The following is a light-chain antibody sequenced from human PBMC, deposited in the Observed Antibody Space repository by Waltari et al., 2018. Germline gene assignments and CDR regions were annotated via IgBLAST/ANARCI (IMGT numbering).Light chain of an antibody. J-gene: IGLJ2*01. CDR1: SSDIGGYNY. V-gene: IGLV2-11*01. CDR3: CSYTDSGL. CDR2: EVS. Sequence: QAALTQPRSVSGSPGQSVTISCTGTSSDIGGYNYVSWYQQHPGTAPKLMIFEVSKRPSGVSDRFSGAKSGNTASLPISGLQPEDEADYYCCSYTDSGLFGGGTRLTVL.